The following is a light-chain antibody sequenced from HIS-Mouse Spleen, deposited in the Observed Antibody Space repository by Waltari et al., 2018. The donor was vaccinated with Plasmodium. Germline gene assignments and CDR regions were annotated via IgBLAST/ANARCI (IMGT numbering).Light chain of an antibody. CDR1: ALHKKY. CDR2: EDS. Sequence: SSELTQPPSVSVYPGQTARITCSGDALHKKYAYWYQQKSGQAPVLVIYEDSKRPSGIPERFSGSSSGTMATLTISGAQVEDEADYYCYSTDSSGNHRVFGGGTKLTVL. CDR3: YSTDSSGNHRV. V-gene: IGLV3-10*01. J-gene: IGLJ3*02.